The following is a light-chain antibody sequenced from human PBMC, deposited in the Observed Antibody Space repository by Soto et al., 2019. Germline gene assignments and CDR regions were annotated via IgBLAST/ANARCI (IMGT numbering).Light chain of an antibody. V-gene: IGKV3-20*01. Sequence: EIVLTQSPGTLSLSPGERATLSCRASQSVSSSYLAWYQQKPGQAPRLLIYGASSRATGIPDRFSGSGSGTDFTLTISRLEPEDLAVSYCKQYGSSPPYTFGQGTKLEIK. CDR1: QSVSSSY. J-gene: IGKJ2*01. CDR3: KQYGSSPPYT. CDR2: GAS.